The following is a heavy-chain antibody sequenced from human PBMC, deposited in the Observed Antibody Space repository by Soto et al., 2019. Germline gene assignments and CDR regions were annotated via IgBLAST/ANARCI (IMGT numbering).Heavy chain of an antibody. Sequence: QVQLVQSGAEVRKPGSSVKVSCKASGDTFSCYSINWVRQAPGLGIEWMGRINPILSMSKYAQRFQGRVTMTADKYTSTAYMELSGLRSEDTAIYYCASSYGSGYRAFDYWGQGALVTVSS. V-gene: IGHV1-69*02. D-gene: IGHD3-10*01. J-gene: IGHJ4*02. CDR2: INPILSMS. CDR3: ASSYGSGYRAFDY. CDR1: GDTFSCYS.